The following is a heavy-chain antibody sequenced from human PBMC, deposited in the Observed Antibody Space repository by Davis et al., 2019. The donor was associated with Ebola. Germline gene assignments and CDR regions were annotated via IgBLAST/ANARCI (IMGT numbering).Heavy chain of an antibody. CDR1: GFSLRTSGMR. CDR2: IDWDDDK. Sequence: SGPTLVTPTQTLTLTCTFSGFSLRTSGMRVSWIRQPPGKALKWLARIDWDDDKFYSTSLKTRLTISKDTSKNQVVLTMTNMDPVDTATYYCARTWAHYDILTGYYHNWFDPWGQGTLVTVSS. V-gene: IGHV2-70*04. J-gene: IGHJ5*02. D-gene: IGHD3-9*01. CDR3: ARTWAHYDILTGYYHNWFDP.